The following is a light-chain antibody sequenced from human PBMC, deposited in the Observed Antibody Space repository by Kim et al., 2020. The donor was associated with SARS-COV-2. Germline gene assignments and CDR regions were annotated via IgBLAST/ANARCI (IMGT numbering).Light chain of an antibody. CDR3: QTWGTGTVV. J-gene: IGLJ2*01. V-gene: IGLV4-69*01. CDR1: SGHSSYA. CDR2: LNSDGSH. Sequence: QLVLTQSPSASASLGASVKLTCTLSSGHSSYAIAWHQQQPEKGPRYLMKLNSDGSHSKGDGIPDSFSGSSSGAERYLTISSLQSEDEADYYCQTWGTGTVVFGGGTQLTVL.